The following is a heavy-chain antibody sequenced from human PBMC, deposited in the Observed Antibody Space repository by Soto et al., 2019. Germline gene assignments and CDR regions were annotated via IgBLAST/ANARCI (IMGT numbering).Heavy chain of an antibody. V-gene: IGHV3-23*01. D-gene: IGHD1-26*01. CDR1: GFTFSSYA. J-gene: IGHJ4*02. CDR2: ISGSGDST. CDR3: ARRGSGSYYDY. Sequence: EVQLLESGGGLVQPGGSLRLSCAASGFTFSSYAMRWVHQAPGKGLEWVSAISGSGDSTYYADSVKGRFTISRDNSKNTLYLQMNSLRAEDTAKYYCARRGSGSYYDYWGQGTLVTVSS.